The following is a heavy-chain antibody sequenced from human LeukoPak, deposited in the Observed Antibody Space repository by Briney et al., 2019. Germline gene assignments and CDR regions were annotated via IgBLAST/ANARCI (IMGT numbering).Heavy chain of an antibody. Sequence: SETLSLTCAVYGGSFSGYYWSWIRQPPGKGLEWIWEINHSGSTNYNPSLKSRVTISVDTSKNQFSLKLSSVTAADTAVYYCARGLEWLPYYFDYWGQGTLVTVSS. CDR1: GGSFSGYY. CDR2: INHSGST. V-gene: IGHV4-34*01. CDR3: ARGLEWLPYYFDY. J-gene: IGHJ4*02. D-gene: IGHD3-3*01.